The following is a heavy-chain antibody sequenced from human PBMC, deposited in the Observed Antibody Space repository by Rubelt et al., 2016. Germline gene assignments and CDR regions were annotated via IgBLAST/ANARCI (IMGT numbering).Heavy chain of an antibody. J-gene: IGHJ4*02. CDR3: VRDKSGSYRNLDD. D-gene: IGHD1-26*01. CDR2: VTSSGSSL. CDR1: GFTFSSHE. V-gene: IGHV3-48*03. Sequence: EVQLVESGGGLVQPGGSLRLSCAASGFTFSSHEMNWVRQAPGKGLEWVSYVTSSGSSLYYADSVKGRFTISRDNAKNSLFLQMNRLRVEDTAVYYCVRDKSGSYRNLDDWGQGTLVTVSS.